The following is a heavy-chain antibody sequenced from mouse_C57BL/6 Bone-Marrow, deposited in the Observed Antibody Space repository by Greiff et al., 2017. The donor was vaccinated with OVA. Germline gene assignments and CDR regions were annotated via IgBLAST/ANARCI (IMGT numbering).Heavy chain of an antibody. J-gene: IGHJ2*01. V-gene: IGHV1-50*01. CDR2: IDPSDSYT. Sequence: QVQLQQPGAELVKPGASVKLSCKASGYTFTSYWMQWVKQRPGQGLEWLGEIDPSDSYTNSNPKFKGKATLNVDTSSSTAYMQLSSLTAEDSAVYYCARSAIVTLDYWGQGTTLTVSS. D-gene: IGHD2-5*01. CDR1: GYTFTSYW. CDR3: ARSAIVTLDY.